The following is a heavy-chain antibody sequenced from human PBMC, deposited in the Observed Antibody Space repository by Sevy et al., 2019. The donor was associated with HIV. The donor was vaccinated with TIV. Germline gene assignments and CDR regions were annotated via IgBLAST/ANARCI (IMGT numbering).Heavy chain of an antibody. CDR2: INQDASVT. V-gene: IGHV3-7*01. D-gene: IGHD6-13*01. CDR3: VRAIATPDSF. Sequence: GGSLRLSCVASGFSFNRYWMLWVRQAPGKGREWVANINQDASVTYYADSVKGRFTISRDNARNLVSLQMNILRVEDTALYYCVRAIATPDSFWGQGTLVTVSS. J-gene: IGHJ4*02. CDR1: GFSFNRYW.